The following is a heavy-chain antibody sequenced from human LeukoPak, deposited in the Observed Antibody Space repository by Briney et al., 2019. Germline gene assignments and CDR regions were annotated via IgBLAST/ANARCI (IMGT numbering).Heavy chain of an antibody. CDR2: IYHSGST. V-gene: IGHV4-38-2*02. Sequence: SETLSLTCTVSGYSISGGYYWGWIRQPPGKGLEWIGSIYHSGSTYYNPSLESRVTISVDTSKNQFSLKLSSVTAADTAVYYCARDYGGNRGFDYWGQGTLVTVSS. D-gene: IGHD4-23*01. CDR1: GYSISGGYY. CDR3: ARDYGGNRGFDY. J-gene: IGHJ4*02.